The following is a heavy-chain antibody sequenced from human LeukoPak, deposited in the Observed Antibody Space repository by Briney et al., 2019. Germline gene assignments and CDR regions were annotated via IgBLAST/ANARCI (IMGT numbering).Heavy chain of an antibody. V-gene: IGHV3-66*04. Sequence: PGGSLRLSCAASGFTVSSNYMSWVRQAPGKGLEWVSVIYSGGSTYYTDSLKGRFTISRDNSKNTLYLQMNSLRAEDTAVYYCARHTRYLDFWSGYKQKGVNWFDPWGQGTLVTVSS. J-gene: IGHJ5*02. D-gene: IGHD3-3*01. CDR2: IYSGGST. CDR1: GFTVSSNY. CDR3: ARHTRYLDFWSGYKQKGVNWFDP.